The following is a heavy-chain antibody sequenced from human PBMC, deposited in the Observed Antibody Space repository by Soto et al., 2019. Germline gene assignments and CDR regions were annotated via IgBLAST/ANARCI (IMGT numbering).Heavy chain of an antibody. J-gene: IGHJ6*02. CDR3: ARVPRVRFGELYIDYYYYGMDV. Sequence: QVQLVQSGAEVKKPGSSVKVSCKASGGTFSSYAISWVRQAPGQGLEWMGGIIPIFGTANCAQKFQGRVTITADESTSTAYMELSSLRSDDTAVYYCARVPRVRFGELYIDYYYYGMDVWGQGTTVTVSS. D-gene: IGHD3-10*01. CDR1: GGTFSSYA. V-gene: IGHV1-69*01. CDR2: IIPIFGTA.